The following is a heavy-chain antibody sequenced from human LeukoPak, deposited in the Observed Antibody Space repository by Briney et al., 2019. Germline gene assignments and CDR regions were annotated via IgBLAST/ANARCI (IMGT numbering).Heavy chain of an antibody. Sequence: GGSLRLSCAASGFTFSNHDTNWVRQAPGKGLEWVSIISGSGATTFYTDSVKGRFTISRDNSKNTLYLQMNSLRAEDTAVYYCAKGGRNYYDSSGYYYGGDYFDSWGQGTLVTVSS. D-gene: IGHD3-22*01. CDR3: AKGGRNYYDSSGYYYGGDYFDS. V-gene: IGHV3-23*01. CDR2: ISGSGATT. J-gene: IGHJ4*02. CDR1: GFTFSNHD.